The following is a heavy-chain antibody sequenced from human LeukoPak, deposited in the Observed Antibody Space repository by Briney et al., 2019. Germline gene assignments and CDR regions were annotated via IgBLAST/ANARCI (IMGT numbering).Heavy chain of an antibody. V-gene: IGHV3-30*02. D-gene: IGHD1-26*01. J-gene: IGHJ4*02. CDR1: GFTFSTYG. CDR2: IRSDGTSK. CDR3: AKDGIVGPTREFDF. Sequence: GGSLRLSCAASGFTFSTYGMHWVRQAPGKGLEWVAFIRSDGTSKYYTDSVKGRFTISRDNSKNTLYLQMNSLRAEDTALYYCAKDGIVGPTREFDFWGQGTLVTVSS.